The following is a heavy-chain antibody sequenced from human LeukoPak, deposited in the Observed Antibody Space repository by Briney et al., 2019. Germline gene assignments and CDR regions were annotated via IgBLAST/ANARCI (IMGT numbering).Heavy chain of an antibody. J-gene: IGHJ4*02. CDR2: ISGSGGST. CDR3: ASYSGYDYFDY. CDR1: GFTVSSNY. Sequence: GGSLRLSCAASGFTVSSNYMSWVRQAPGKGLEWVSVISGSGGSTYYADSVKGRFTISRDNAKNSLYLQMNSLRAEDTAVYYCASYSGYDYFDYWGQGTLVTVSS. V-gene: IGHV3-53*01. D-gene: IGHD5-12*01.